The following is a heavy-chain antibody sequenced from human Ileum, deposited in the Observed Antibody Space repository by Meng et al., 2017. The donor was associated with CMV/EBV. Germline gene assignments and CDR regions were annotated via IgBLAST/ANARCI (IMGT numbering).Heavy chain of an antibody. V-gene: IGHV4-39*07. J-gene: IGHJ4*02. CDR2: IYYSGKS. CDR3: ARVCLNCVAAWPGTDY. CDR1: GASIRSGSHY. Sequence: GTGRVKPAETLSLTCTVSGASIRSGSHYWGWIRQPPGKGLEWIASIYYSGKSYYIPSLKSRVTIFVYPSKNKFSLTLNSVTAADSAIYYCARVCLNCVAAWPGTDYWGQGTLVTVSS. D-gene: IGHD1-20*01.